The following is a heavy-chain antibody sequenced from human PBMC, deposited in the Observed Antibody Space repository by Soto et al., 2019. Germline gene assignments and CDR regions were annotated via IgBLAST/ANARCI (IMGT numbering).Heavy chain of an antibody. Sequence: EVQLLESGGGLVQPGGSLSLSCAASGFTFSSYAMSWVREAPGKGLEWVSAISGSGGSTYYADSVKGRFTIYRDNSKYTLYLQMNSLRAEDTAVYYCSKDSTWRVRGYFDYWGQGTLVTGSS. CDR2: ISGSGGST. CDR1: GFTFSSYA. D-gene: IGHD3-10*01. V-gene: IGHV3-23*01. J-gene: IGHJ4*02. CDR3: SKDSTWRVRGYFDY.